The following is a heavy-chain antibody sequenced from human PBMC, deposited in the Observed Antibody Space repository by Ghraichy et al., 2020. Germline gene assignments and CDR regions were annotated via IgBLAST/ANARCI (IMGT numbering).Heavy chain of an antibody. CDR3: ARAKGIAVAGVYDY. J-gene: IGHJ4*02. CDR1: GGSISSYY. V-gene: IGHV4-59*01. D-gene: IGHD6-19*01. Sequence: SETLSLTCTVSGGSISSYYWSWIRQPPGKGLEWIGYIYYSGSTNYNPSLKSRVTISVDTSKNQFSLKLSSVTAADTAVYYCARAKGIAVAGVYDYWGQGTLVTVSS. CDR2: IYYSGST.